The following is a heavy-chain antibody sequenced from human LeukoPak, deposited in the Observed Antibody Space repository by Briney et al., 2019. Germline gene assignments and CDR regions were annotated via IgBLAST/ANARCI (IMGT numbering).Heavy chain of an antibody. V-gene: IGHV3-30*01. Sequence: PGRSLRLSCAASGFTFSDFGMNWVRQAPGKGLEWVASISNGGTEFYADSVKGRFAISRDTSTNTLSLQMNRLRAEDTAVYFCARRTGDTRFCSRFSCFLPDYWGQGTLVTVSS. D-gene: IGHD2-2*01. CDR2: ISNGGTE. J-gene: IGHJ4*02. CDR3: ARRTGDTRFCSRFSCFLPDY. CDR1: GFTFSDFG.